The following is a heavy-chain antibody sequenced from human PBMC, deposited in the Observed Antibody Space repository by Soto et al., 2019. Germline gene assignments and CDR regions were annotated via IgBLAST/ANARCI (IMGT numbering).Heavy chain of an antibody. V-gene: IGHV4-4*02. D-gene: IGHD3-10*01. J-gene: IGHJ6*02. CDR2: IYHSGST. Sequence: SETLSLTCAVSGGSISSSNWWSWVRQPPGKGLEWIGEIYHSGSTNYNPSLKSRVTISVDKSKNQFSLKLSSVTAADTAVYYCARGGKYYYGSGSSLVGYYYYGMDVWGQGTTVTVSS. CDR1: GGSISSSNW. CDR3: ARGGKYYYGSGSSLVGYYYYGMDV.